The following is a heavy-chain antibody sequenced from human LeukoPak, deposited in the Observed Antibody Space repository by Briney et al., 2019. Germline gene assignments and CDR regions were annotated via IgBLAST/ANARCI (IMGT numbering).Heavy chain of an antibody. V-gene: IGHV3-11*06. D-gene: IGHD5-18*01. J-gene: IGHJ4*02. CDR3: AKDVSWIQISLD. CDR2: ISGSGGYT. Sequence: GGSLRLSCAASGFTFSDYYMSWIRQAPGKGLEWLSYISGSGGYTNYADSVKGRFTISRDNAKNSLYLQMNSLRADDTAVYYCAKDVSWIQISLDWGQGTLVTVSS. CDR1: GFTFSDYY.